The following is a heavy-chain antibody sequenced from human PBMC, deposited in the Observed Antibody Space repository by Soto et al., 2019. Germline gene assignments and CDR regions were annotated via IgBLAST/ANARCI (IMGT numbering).Heavy chain of an antibody. V-gene: IGHV3-23*01. CDR3: AKSRGAGGHFDY. J-gene: IGHJ4*02. D-gene: IGHD2-15*01. CDR1: GFTFSSYA. Sequence: PGGSLRLSCAASGFTFSSYAMGWVRQGPGKGLEWVAVVSIGGSTHYADSVRGRFTISRDNSKNTLSLQMNSLTAEDTAVYFCAKSRGAGGHFDYWGQGALVTVSS. CDR2: VSIGGST.